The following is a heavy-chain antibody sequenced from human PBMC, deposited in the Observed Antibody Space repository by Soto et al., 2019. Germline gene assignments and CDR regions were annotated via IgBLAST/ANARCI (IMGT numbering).Heavy chain of an antibody. J-gene: IGHJ4*02. CDR1: GYTFTSYA. CDR2: INAGNGNT. D-gene: IGHD3-10*01. CDR3: ARDRRTGSYFGY. Sequence: ASVKVSCKASGYTFTSYAMHWVRQAPGQRREWMGWINAGNGNTKDSQKFQGRVTITRDTSASTAYMELSSRRPEDPAVYYCARDRRTGSYFGYWGQGTLVTVS. V-gene: IGHV1-3*01.